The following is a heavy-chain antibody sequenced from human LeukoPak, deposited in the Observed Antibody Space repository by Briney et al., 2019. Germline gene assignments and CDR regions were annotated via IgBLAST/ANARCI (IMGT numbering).Heavy chain of an antibody. CDR2: IKQGGSEN. D-gene: IGHD3-3*01. Sequence: GGSLRLSCAASGFIFSSYWMTWVRQAPGKGLGWVANIKQGGSENSYVDSVKGRFTISRDNAKNSLYLQINSLRAEDTAVYYCARPLGDFWSGYYTGMGYWGQGTLVTVPS. V-gene: IGHV3-7*01. CDR1: GFIFSSYW. CDR3: ARPLGDFWSGYYTGMGY. J-gene: IGHJ4*02.